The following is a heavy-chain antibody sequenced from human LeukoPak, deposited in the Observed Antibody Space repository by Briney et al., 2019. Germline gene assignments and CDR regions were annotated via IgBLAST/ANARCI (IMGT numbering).Heavy chain of an antibody. CDR3: AKDRVALAGIGLDY. CDR2: ISGSGGSP. J-gene: IGHJ4*02. D-gene: IGHD6-19*01. CDR1: GVTFSSYA. V-gene: IGHV3-23*01. Sequence: GASLRLTCAASGVTFSSYAMSWVRQAPGKGLEWVSSISGSGGSPYYADSVKGRSTISRDNSNNTLYLEMNSLRADDTAVYYCAKDRVALAGIGLDYWGQGTLVTVSS.